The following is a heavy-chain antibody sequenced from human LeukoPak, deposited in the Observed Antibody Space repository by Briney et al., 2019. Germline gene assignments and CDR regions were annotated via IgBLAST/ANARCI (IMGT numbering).Heavy chain of an antibody. V-gene: IGHV1-2*02. CDR1: GYTFVGYY. J-gene: IGHJ6*02. CDR3: ARDCGSSSGWPGLKVGMDV. CDR2: IDPYTGNT. Sequence: ASVKVSCKASGYTFVGYYLHWVRQAPGQGLEWMAWIDPYTGNTHYAQKFQGRVTMTRDTSISTAYMELSRLRSDDTAVYYCARDCGSSSGWPGLKVGMDVWGQGTTVTVSS. D-gene: IGHD6-19*01.